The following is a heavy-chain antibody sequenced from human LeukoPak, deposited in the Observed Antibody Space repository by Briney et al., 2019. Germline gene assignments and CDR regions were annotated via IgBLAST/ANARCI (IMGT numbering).Heavy chain of an antibody. V-gene: IGHV1-69*13. J-gene: IGHJ4*02. CDR1: GGTFRSYV. CDR3: FGFYYSSGSDS. D-gene: IGHD3-10*01. Sequence: SVKVSCKASGGTFRSYVISWVRQAPGQGLEWMGGLIPVFQTPTYAQKFQGRLTLTAHESTSTAFMELSSLRSEDTAMYYCFGFYYSSGSDSWGQGSLVTVSS. CDR2: LIPVFQTP.